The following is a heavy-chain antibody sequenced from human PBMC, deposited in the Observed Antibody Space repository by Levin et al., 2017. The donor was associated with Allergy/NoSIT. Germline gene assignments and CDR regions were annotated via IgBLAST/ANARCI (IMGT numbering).Heavy chain of an antibody. J-gene: IGHJ3*02. V-gene: IGHV3-15*01. CDR1: GFTFSNAW. CDR3: TPMYYDILTGYDDAFDI. CDR2: IKRKTDGGTT. Sequence: AGGSLRLSCVVSGFTFSNAWMTWVRQAPGKGLEWVGRIKRKTDGGTTDYAAPVKGRFTISRDDSKNTLYLQMNSLKTEDTAVYYCTPMYYDILTGYDDAFDIWGQGTMVTVSS. D-gene: IGHD3-9*01.